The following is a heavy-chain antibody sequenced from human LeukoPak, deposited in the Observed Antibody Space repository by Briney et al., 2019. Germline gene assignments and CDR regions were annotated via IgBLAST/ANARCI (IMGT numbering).Heavy chain of an antibody. J-gene: IGHJ6*03. Sequence: GASVKVSCKASGYTFTGYYMHWVRQAPGQGLEWMGWINPNSGGTNYAQKFQGRVTMTRDTSISTAYMELSRLRSDDTAVYYCARFPILGYYYYMDVWGKGTTVTVSS. CDR3: ARFPILGYYYYMDV. V-gene: IGHV1-2*02. CDR1: GYTFTGYY. CDR2: INPNSGGT.